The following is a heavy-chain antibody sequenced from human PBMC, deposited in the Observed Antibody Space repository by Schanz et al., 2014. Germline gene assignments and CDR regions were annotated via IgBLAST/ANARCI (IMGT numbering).Heavy chain of an antibody. Sequence: VQLVESGGGVVQPGRSLRLSCAASGFNFGDYYMTWVRQAPGKGLEWVANIKQDGIEKYYVDSVKGRFTISRDNAKNSLYLQMNSLTADDTAVYYCARDKGGYYPFDYWGRGTLVTVSS. D-gene: IGHD3-3*01. CDR3: ARDKGGYYPFDY. CDR2: IKQDGIEK. J-gene: IGHJ4*02. V-gene: IGHV3-7*01. CDR1: GFNFGDYY.